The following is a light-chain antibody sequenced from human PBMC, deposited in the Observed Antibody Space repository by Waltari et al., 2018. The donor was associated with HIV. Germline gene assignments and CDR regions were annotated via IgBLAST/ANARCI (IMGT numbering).Light chain of an antibody. Sequence: EIVLTQSPDTLSLFPGERPTLSCRAGQSVRSRFLAWYQQKPGQAPRRLIFGAKNRATGIADRFRGSGSGTDFTLIINRLEPEDFAVYHCQQYGTSPQTFGQGTKVEIK. CDR2: GAK. CDR1: QSVRSRF. J-gene: IGKJ1*01. CDR3: QQYGTSPQT. V-gene: IGKV3-20*01.